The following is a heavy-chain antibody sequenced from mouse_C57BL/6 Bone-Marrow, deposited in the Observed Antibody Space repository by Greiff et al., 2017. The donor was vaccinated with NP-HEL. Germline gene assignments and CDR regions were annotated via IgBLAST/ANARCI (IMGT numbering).Heavy chain of an antibody. CDR3: ARGAY. J-gene: IGHJ3*01. CDR2: IYPGDGDT. CDR1: GYEFSDYW. Sequence: VQLQQSGAELVKPGASVKISCKASGYEFSDYWMNWVKQRPGKGLEWIGQIYPGDGDTNYNGKFKDKATLTADKSSSTASMQLSMLTCEDSAVYFCARGAYWGQGTLVTVSA. V-gene: IGHV1-80*01.